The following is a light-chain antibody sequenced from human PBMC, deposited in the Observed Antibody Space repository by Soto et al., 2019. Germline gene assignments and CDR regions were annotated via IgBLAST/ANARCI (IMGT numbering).Light chain of an antibody. Sequence: EIVFTQSPGTLSLSPGERATLSCRASQSVGDTHVAWYQQKPGQAPRLVIYGGSSRATGIPARFSGSGPGTDFTLTISSLEPEDFAVYYCQQRSNWPLTFGGGTKVDIK. CDR3: QQRSNWPLT. J-gene: IGKJ4*01. V-gene: IGKV3D-11*02. CDR2: GGS. CDR1: QSVGDTH.